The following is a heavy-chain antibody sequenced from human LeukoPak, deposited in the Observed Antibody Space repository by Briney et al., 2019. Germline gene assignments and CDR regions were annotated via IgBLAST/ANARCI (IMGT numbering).Heavy chain of an antibody. CDR2: ISSSGSTI. CDR3: AKSSPPPLRY. V-gene: IGHV3-48*03. CDR1: GFTFSSYE. J-gene: IGHJ4*02. Sequence: GGSLRLSCAASGFTFSSYEMNWVRQAPGKGLEWVSYISSSGSTIYYADSVKGRFTISRDNSKNTLYLQMNSLRAEDTAVYYCAKSSPPPLRYWGQGTLVTVSS.